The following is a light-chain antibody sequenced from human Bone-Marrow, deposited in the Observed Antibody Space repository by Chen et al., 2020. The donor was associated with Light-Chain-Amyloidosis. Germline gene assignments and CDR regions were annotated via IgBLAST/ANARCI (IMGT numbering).Light chain of an antibody. CDR2: DDS. J-gene: IGLJ3*02. CDR3: QVWDRSSDRPV. Sequence: SYVLTQPSSVSVAPGQTATIACGGNNIGSTSVHWYQQTPGQAPLLVVYDDSDRPPGIPERLSWSNSGNPATLAISRVEAGDEADYYCQVWDRSSDRPVFGGGTKLTVL. CDR1: NIGSTS. V-gene: IGLV3-21*02.